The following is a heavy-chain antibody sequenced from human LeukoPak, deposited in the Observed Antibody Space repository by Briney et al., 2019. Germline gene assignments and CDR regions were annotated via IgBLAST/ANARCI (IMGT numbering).Heavy chain of an antibody. CDR1: GFTFSSYG. CDR3: ARGAAGPDN. D-gene: IGHD6-13*01. V-gene: IGHV3-23*01. J-gene: IGHJ4*02. CDR2: VIGSSGNT. Sequence: GGSLRLSCAASGFTFSSYGMHWVRQAPGKGLEWVSSVIGSSGNTYYADSVKGRFSIFRDNSRNILYLQMNSLRAEDTAVYYCARGAAGPDNWGQGTLVTVSS.